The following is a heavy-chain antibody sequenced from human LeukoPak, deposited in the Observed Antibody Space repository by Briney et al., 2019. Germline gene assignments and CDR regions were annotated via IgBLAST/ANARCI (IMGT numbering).Heavy chain of an antibody. D-gene: IGHD3-3*01. CDR1: GYTFTSYD. CDR3: ARDSAGPYDFWSGNDY. Sequence: ASVKVSCKASGYTFTSYDINWVRQATGQGLEWMGWMNPNSGNTGYAQKFQGRVTMTTDTSTSTAYMELRSLRSDDTAVYYCARDSAGPYDFWSGNDYWGQRTLVTVSS. V-gene: IGHV1-8*01. J-gene: IGHJ4*02. CDR2: MNPNSGNT.